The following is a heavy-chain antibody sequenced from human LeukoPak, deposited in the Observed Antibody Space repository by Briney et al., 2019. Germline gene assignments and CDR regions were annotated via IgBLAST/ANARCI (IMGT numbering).Heavy chain of an antibody. CDR3: ARGSANLYYMDV. D-gene: IGHD1-14*01. J-gene: IGHJ6*03. CDR2: MNANSGGT. CDR1: RYTFTDYY. V-gene: IGHV1-2*02. Sequence: ASVKDSCKASRYTFTDYYMHWVRPTPGQGREWMGWMNANSGGTNYEQKFQGRVIMTRDTSISTAYMELSRLRSDDTALYYCARGSANLYYMDVWGKGTTVTVSS.